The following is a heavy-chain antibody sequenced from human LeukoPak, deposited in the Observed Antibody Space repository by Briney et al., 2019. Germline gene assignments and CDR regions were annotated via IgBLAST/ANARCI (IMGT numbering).Heavy chain of an antibody. Sequence: ASVKVSCKASGYTFTSYGISWVRQAPGQGLEWMGWISGYNGNTNYAQQKLQGRVTMTTDTSTSTAYMELRSVRSDDTAVYYCARDLKRGYSSGRYSWGTGSSNDYWGQGTLVTVFS. CDR2: ISGYNGNT. CDR1: GYTFTSYG. D-gene: IGHD6-19*01. J-gene: IGHJ4*02. V-gene: IGHV1-18*01. CDR3: ARDLKRGYSSGRYSWGTGSSNDY.